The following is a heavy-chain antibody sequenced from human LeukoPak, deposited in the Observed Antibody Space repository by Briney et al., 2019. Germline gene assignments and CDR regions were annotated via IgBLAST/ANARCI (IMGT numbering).Heavy chain of an antibody. CDR2: IRYDGSNK. V-gene: IGHV3-30*02. J-gene: IGHJ4*02. CDR1: GFTFSSYG. D-gene: IGHD1-26*01. CDR3: AKDLSERYYPASDY. Sequence: GGSLRLSCAAAGFTFSSYGMHWVRQAPGKGLDWVAFIRYDGSNKDYADSAKGRFTISRDNSKNTLYLQMNSLRAEDTAVYYCAKDLSERYYPASDYWGQGTLVTVSS.